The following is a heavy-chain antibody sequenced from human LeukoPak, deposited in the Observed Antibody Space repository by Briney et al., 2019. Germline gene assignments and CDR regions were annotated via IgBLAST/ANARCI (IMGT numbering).Heavy chain of an antibody. CDR1: GYSFTSYW. CDR3: ARPADYYESSDAFDI. J-gene: IGHJ3*02. CDR2: IYPGDSDT. V-gene: IGHV5-51*01. D-gene: IGHD3-22*01. Sequence: GESLKISCKGSGYSFTSYWIGWVRQMPGKGLKWMGIIYPGDSDTRYSPSFQGQVTISADKSISTAYLQWSSLKASDTAMYYCARPADYYESSDAFDIWGQGTMVTVSS.